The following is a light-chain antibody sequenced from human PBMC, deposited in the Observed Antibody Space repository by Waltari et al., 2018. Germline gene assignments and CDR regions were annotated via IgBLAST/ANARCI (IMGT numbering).Light chain of an antibody. CDR2: GAS. CDR3: QHYVRLPAT. J-gene: IGKJ1*01. CDR1: QSVSRA. V-gene: IGKV3-20*01. Sequence: EIVLTQSPGTLSLSPGERATLSCRASQSVSRALAWYQQKPGQDPRLLIYGASSRATGISDRFSGSGSGTDFSLTISRLEPEDFAVYYCQHYVRLPATFGQGTKVEIK.